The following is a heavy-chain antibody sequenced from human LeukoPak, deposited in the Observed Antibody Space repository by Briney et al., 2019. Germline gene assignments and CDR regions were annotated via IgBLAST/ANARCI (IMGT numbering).Heavy chain of an antibody. D-gene: IGHD4-17*01. V-gene: IGHV3-23*01. J-gene: IGHJ6*02. CDR1: GFTFSTYA. CDR2: ISRSGSST. CDR3: TKKRLNRLGFYYGIDV. Sequence: GGSLSLSCAASGFTFSTYAMTWVRQAPGRGLECVSVISRSGSSTHYADSVKGRFTISRDNSKNMLYLQMNSLRAEDTAIYYCTKKRLNRLGFYYGIDVWGQGTTVTVSS.